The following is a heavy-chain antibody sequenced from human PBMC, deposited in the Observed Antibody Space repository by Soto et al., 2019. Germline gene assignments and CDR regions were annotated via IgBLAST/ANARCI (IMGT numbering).Heavy chain of an antibody. J-gene: IGHJ4*02. V-gene: IGHV3-23*01. CDR1: GFTFSNYV. D-gene: IGHD5-12*01. Sequence: EVQLLESGGDLVQPGGSLRLSCTASGFTFSNYVMTWVRQAPGKGLDWVSSITSSGDIVAYEDSVRGRFTISRDNSKDTLSLQMTSLRVDDTAVYYCAQGSSREGYNWGQGTLVTVSS. CDR2: ITSSGDIV. CDR3: AQGSSREGYN.